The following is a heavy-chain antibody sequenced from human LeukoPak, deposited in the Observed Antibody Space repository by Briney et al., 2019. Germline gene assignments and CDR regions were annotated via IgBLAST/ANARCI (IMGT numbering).Heavy chain of an antibody. Sequence: GGSLRLSCAASGFTFSSYNMNWVRQAPGRGLEWVSYISSSSSTIYYADSVKGRFTISRDNAKNSLYLQMNSLRAEDTAVYYCAKLPLGELSLLDYWGQGTLVTVSS. D-gene: IGHD3-16*02. V-gene: IGHV3-48*01. CDR3: AKLPLGELSLLDY. J-gene: IGHJ4*02. CDR2: ISSSSSTI. CDR1: GFTFSSYN.